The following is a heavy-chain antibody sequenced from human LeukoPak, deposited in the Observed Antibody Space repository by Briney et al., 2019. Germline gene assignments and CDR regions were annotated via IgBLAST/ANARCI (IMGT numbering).Heavy chain of an antibody. J-gene: IGHJ4*02. CDR2: ISYGGSNK. CDR1: GFTFSSYA. CDR3: ARDLKGAGYYDSSGYFGY. V-gene: IGHV3-30-3*01. D-gene: IGHD3-22*01. Sequence: GGSLRLSCAASGFTFSSYAMHWVRQAPGKGLEWVAVISYGGSNKYYADSVKGRFTISRDNSKNTLYLQMNSLRAEDTAVYYCARDLKGAGYYDSSGYFGYWGQGTLVTVSS.